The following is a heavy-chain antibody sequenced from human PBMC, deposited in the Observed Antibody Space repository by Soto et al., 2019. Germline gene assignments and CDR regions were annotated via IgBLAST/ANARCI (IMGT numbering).Heavy chain of an antibody. CDR2: IDWDDEK. CDR1: GFSLSTTGMR. J-gene: IGHJ4*02. Sequence: SGPTLVNPTQSLTLTCTFSGFSLSTTGMRVSWIRQPPGKALEWLARIDWDDEKFYSTSLKTRLTLSKDTSKNQVVLTMTNMDPVDTDTYYCPRIHDDGINSVVDYGGQGVLVTVSS. V-gene: IGHV2-70*04. CDR3: PRIHDDGINSVVDY. D-gene: IGHD4-17*01.